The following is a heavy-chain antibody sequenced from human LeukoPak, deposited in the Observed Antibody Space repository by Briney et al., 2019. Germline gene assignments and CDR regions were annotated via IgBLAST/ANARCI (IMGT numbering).Heavy chain of an antibody. J-gene: IGHJ6*03. V-gene: IGHV4-34*01. Sequence: SETLSLTCTVSGGSISSYYWSWIRQPPGKGLEWIGEINHSGSTNYNPSLKSRVTISVDTSKNQFSLKLSSVTAADTAVYYCARPAGSYYYYYYMDVWGKGTTVTISS. CDR3: ARPAGSYYYYYYMDV. CDR2: INHSGST. D-gene: IGHD3-10*01. CDR1: GGSISSYY.